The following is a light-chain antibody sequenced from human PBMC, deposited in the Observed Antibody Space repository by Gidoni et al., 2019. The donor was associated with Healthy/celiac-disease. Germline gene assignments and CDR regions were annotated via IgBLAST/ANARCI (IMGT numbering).Light chain of an antibody. Sequence: DIVMNQSPDSLAVSLGERATINCKSSQTVLYGSKNNNYLAWYQQKPGQPPKLLIYWASTRKSGVPDRFSGSGSGTDFTLTISSLQAEDVAVYYCQQYYSTPWTFGQGTKVEIK. V-gene: IGKV4-1*01. CDR2: WAS. CDR3: QQYYSTPWT. CDR1: QTVLYGSKNNNY. J-gene: IGKJ1*01.